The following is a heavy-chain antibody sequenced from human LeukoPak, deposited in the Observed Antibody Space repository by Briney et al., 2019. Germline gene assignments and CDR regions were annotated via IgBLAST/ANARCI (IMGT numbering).Heavy chain of an antibody. J-gene: IGHJ2*01. Sequence: PGGSLRLSCAASGFTFSDYYMSWIRQAPGKGLEWLSYISKNGKTIYYADSVKGRFTISRDNAKKSVYLQMNSLRAEDTAVYYCAKVMAPIAADADWYFDLWGRGTLVTVSS. CDR1: GFTFSDYY. V-gene: IGHV3-11*01. CDR3: AKVMAPIAADADWYFDL. CDR2: ISKNGKTI. D-gene: IGHD6-6*01.